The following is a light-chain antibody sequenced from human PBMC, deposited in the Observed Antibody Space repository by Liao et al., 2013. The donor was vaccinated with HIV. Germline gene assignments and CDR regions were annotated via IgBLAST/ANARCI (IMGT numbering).Light chain of an antibody. Sequence: SSVLTQPPSVSVAPGQTAKITCEGNNIGTKSVHWYQQKPGQAPVLVMFDDDDRPSGIPERFSGSNSGNTATLTISGTQPMDEADYYCQAWDRNTAIFGGGTKLTVL. V-gene: IGLV3-21*01. CDR1: NIGTKS. CDR3: QAWDRNTAI. J-gene: IGLJ2*01. CDR2: DDD.